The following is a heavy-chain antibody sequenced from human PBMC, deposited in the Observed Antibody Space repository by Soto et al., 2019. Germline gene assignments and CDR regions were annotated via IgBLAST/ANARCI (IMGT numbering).Heavy chain of an antibody. D-gene: IGHD5-18*01. CDR1: GFTFSSYA. Sequence: XGSLRLSCSASGFTFSSYAMHWVRQAPGKGLEWVAVISYDGSNKYYADSVKGRFTISRDNSKNTLYLQMNSLRAEDTAVYYCARVTDTAMSPFDYWGQGTLVTVSS. CDR3: ARVTDTAMSPFDY. J-gene: IGHJ4*02. CDR2: ISYDGSNK. V-gene: IGHV3-30-3*01.